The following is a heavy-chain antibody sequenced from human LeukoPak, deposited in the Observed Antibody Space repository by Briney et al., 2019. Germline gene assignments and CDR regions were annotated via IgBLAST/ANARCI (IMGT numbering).Heavy chain of an antibody. D-gene: IGHD3-22*01. CDR3: ARHRDYYDT. J-gene: IGHJ4*01. CDR2: IYSSGSA. V-gene: IGHV4-59*08. CDR1: GASITNNL. Sequence: SETLSLTCTVSGASITNNLWTWTRQPPGKGLEWIGYIYSSGSANYNPSLKSRVIISGDTSKNQISLNLTSVTAADTAVYFCARHRDYYDTWGHGTLVTVSS.